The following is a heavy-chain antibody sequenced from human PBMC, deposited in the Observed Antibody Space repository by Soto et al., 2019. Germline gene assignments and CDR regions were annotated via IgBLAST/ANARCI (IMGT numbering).Heavy chain of an antibody. V-gene: IGHV4-39*01. J-gene: IGHJ3*02. Sequence: QLPLQESGPGLVKPSETLSLTCTVSGGSISSSSYYWGWIRQPPGKGLEWIGSIYYSGSTYYNPSLKSRVTISVDTSKSQCSLKLSSVTAADTAVYYCARRGAVATGAFDIWGQGTMVTVSS. CDR2: IYYSGST. D-gene: IGHD5-12*01. CDR1: GGSISSSSYY. CDR3: ARRGAVATGAFDI.